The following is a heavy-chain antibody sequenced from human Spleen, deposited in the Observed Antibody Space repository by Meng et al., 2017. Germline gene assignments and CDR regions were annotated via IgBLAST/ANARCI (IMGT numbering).Heavy chain of an antibody. V-gene: IGHV4-34*01. Sequence: LKNWGEERLKPSETLSLTCVASGGSFSDYYGSCIRQPPAKGLEWIGGIKHSGSTNYNPSLESRATISVDTSQNNLSLMLSSVTAADSAVYYSAIGPTTMAHDFDYWGQGTLVTVSS. D-gene: IGHD4-11*01. CDR1: GGSFSDYY. J-gene: IGHJ4*02. CDR3: AIGPTTMAHDFDY. CDR2: IKHSGST.